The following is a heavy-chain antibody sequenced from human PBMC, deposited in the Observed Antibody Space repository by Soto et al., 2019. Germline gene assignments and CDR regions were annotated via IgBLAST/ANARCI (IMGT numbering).Heavy chain of an antibody. CDR1: GFTVADYA. D-gene: IGHD1-20*01. Sequence: EVQLGESGGGLVQPGRSLRLSCAASGFTVADYAMPWVRQVSGKCLECVSGFSWNSGYEGYADSVTGRFPISRDNTKNRMYLEMNRLRVDDTDLYYCVKDWTRYPRDGFDLWGPGTLVTVSS. V-gene: IGHV3-9*01. CDR3: VKDWTRYPRDGFDL. CDR2: FSWNSGYE. J-gene: IGHJ3*01.